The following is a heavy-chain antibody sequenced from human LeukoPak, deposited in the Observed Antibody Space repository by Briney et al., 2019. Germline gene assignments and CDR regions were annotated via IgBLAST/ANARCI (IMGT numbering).Heavy chain of an antibody. V-gene: IGHV4-31*03. CDR1: GGSISSGGYY. CDR2: IYYSGST. CDR3: ARGHRRGPSPDDAFDI. D-gene: IGHD2-15*01. Sequence: SETLSLTCTVSGGSISSGGYYWSWIRQHPGKGLEWMGYIYYSGSTYYNPSLKSRVTISVDTSKNQFSLKLSSVTAADTAVYYCARGHRRGPSPDDAFDIWGQGTMVTVSS. J-gene: IGHJ3*02.